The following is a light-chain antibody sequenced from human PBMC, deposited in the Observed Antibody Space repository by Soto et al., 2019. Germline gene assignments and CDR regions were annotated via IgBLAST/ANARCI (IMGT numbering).Light chain of an antibody. Sequence: EMVMTQSPGTLSLSPGERATLSCRASQSVSSTYLAWYQQEPGQAPRVLIYSASSRATGIPDRFSGSGSGTDFTLTISRLEPEDFAVYYCQQYGSSPVITFGQGTRLEIK. CDR3: QQYGSSPVIT. CDR1: QSVSSTY. V-gene: IGKV3-20*01. CDR2: SAS. J-gene: IGKJ5*01.